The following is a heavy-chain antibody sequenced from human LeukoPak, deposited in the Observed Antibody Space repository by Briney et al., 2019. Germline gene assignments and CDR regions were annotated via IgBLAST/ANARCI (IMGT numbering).Heavy chain of an antibody. J-gene: IGHJ4*01. V-gene: IGHV3-9*01. D-gene: IGHD1-26*01. Sequence: ALRLSCAASGFTFDDYAMHWVRQAPGKGLEWVSGISWNSGSVGYVDSVKGRFTISRDNAKNSLYLQMNSLRAEDTAVYYCATVGGSYSPADYWGQEPWSPSPQ. CDR1: GFTFDDYA. CDR2: ISWNSGSV. CDR3: ATVGGSYSPADY.